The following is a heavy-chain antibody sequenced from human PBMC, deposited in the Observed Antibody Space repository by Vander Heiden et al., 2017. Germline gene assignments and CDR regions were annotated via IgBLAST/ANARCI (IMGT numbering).Heavy chain of an antibody. Sequence: QVQLQESGPGLVKPSETLSLTCTASGGPISSHYWSRIRQPPGKGLEWIGYIYYSGSTNYNPSLKSRVTISVDTSKNQFSLKLSSVTAADTAVYYCASGYYDFWSGYYYFDYWGQGTLVTVSS. CDR1: GGPISSHY. J-gene: IGHJ4*02. CDR3: ASGYYDFWSGYYYFDY. V-gene: IGHV4-59*11. D-gene: IGHD3-3*01. CDR2: IYYSGST.